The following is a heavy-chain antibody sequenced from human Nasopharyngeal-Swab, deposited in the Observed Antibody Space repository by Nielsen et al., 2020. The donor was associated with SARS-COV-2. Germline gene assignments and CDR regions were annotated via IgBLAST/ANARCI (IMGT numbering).Heavy chain of an antibody. J-gene: IGHJ6*03. D-gene: IGHD2-2*01. CDR1: GFTFSSYS. Sequence: GESLKISCAASGFTFSSYSMDWVRQAPGKGLEWVPYISSSSTIYYADSVKGRFTISRDNAKNSLYLQMNSLRAEDTAVYYCARDVVVETYYYYYMDVWGKGTTVTVSS. V-gene: IGHV3-48*01. CDR3: ARDVVVETYYYYYMDV. CDR2: ISSSSTI.